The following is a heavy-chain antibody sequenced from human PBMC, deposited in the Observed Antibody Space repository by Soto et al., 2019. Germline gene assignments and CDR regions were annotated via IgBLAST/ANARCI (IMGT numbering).Heavy chain of an antibody. Sequence: SVKVSCKASGYTFTSYGISWVRQAPGQGLEWMGGIIPIFGTANYAQKFQGRVTMTRDTSISTAYMELSRLRSDDTAVYYCARAVLQYSSSAPYYYYYGMDVWGQGTTVTVSS. J-gene: IGHJ6*02. CDR2: IIPIFGTA. V-gene: IGHV1-69*05. CDR3: ARAVLQYSSSAPYYYYYGMDV. CDR1: GYTFTSYG. D-gene: IGHD6-6*01.